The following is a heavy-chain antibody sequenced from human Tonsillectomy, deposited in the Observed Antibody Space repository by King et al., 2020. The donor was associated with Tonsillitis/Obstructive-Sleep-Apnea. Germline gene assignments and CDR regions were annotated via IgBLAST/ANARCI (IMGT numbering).Heavy chain of an antibody. CDR3: ARDPIIAVSGAVADTFDH. CDR1: GFTFSSYA. V-gene: IGHV3-23*04. D-gene: IGHD6-19*01. Sequence: VQLVESGGGLVQPGGSLRLSCAASGFTFSSYAMSWVRKAPGKGLEWVSVISGSDGTTYYADSVKGRFTISRDNSRNTLYLQMNSLRAEDTAVYYCARDPIIAVSGAVADTFDHWGQGTLVTASS. CDR2: ISGSDGTT. J-gene: IGHJ4*02.